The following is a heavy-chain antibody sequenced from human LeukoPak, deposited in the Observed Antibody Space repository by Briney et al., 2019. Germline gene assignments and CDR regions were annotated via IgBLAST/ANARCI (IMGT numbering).Heavy chain of an antibody. Sequence: SETLSLTCTVSGGSISNYYWSWIRQPPGKGLEWIGYIYYSGSTSYSPSLRSRVTISVDTSKNQFSLKLSSVTAADTAVYYCARETSQKGAHYMDVWGKGTTVTISS. V-gene: IGHV4-59*01. D-gene: IGHD3-16*01. CDR2: IYYSGST. CDR3: ARETSQKGAHYMDV. J-gene: IGHJ6*03. CDR1: GGSISNYY.